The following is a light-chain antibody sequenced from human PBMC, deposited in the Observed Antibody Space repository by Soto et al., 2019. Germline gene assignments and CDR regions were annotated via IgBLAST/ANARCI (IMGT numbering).Light chain of an antibody. CDR1: RNLMHSNGYNY. Sequence: EIVMTQSPLTLPVTPGEPASISCRSSRNLMHSNGYNYLDWYLQKPGQSPQILIFLGSYRASGVPDRFSGSGSGTDFTLKISRVEAEDVGIYYCMQALQTPLTFGGGTKV. CDR2: LGS. J-gene: IGKJ4*01. V-gene: IGKV2-28*01. CDR3: MQALQTPLT.